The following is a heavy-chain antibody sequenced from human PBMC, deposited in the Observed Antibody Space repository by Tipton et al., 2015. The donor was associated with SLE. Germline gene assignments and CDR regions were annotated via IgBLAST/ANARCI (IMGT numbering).Heavy chain of an antibody. CDR2: ISGSGITT. J-gene: IGHJ3*02. CDR3: ARGGYRYGPGAFDI. V-gene: IGHV3-23*01. Sequence: SLRLSCAASGFIFSDYAINWVRQAPGMGLEWVSAISGSGITTYYAGSVRGRFTISRDNSKNTLSLQMTSLRAEDTAVYYCARGGYRYGPGAFDIWGQGTMVTVSS. CDR1: GFIFSDYA. D-gene: IGHD5-18*01.